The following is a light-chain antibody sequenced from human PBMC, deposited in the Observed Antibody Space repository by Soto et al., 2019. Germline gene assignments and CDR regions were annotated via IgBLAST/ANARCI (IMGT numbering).Light chain of an antibody. Sequence: QSVLTQPASVSASPGQSITIPCTGTSSDIGGYNYVSWYQQYPGKAPKLMIYDVTNRPSGVSNRFSASKSGNTASLTISGLQAEDEANYYCSSYTSSNSLVVFGGGTKLTVL. V-gene: IGLV2-14*01. CDR2: DVT. CDR1: SSDIGGYNY. CDR3: SSYTSSNSLVV. J-gene: IGLJ2*01.